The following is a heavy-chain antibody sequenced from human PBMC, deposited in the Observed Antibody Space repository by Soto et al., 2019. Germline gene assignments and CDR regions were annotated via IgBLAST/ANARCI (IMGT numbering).Heavy chain of an antibody. CDR2: ISRSGDST. D-gene: IGHD6-13*01. V-gene: IGHV3-23*01. J-gene: IGHJ5*02. Sequence: PGGSLRLSCAASGFTFSNSDMSWVRQAPGKGLEWVSYISRSGDSTYYADSVKGRFTISRDNSKNSLYLQMNSLRAEDTAVYYCARHPERIAQIGWFDPWGQGTLVTVSS. CDR3: ARHPERIAQIGWFDP. CDR1: GFTFSNSD.